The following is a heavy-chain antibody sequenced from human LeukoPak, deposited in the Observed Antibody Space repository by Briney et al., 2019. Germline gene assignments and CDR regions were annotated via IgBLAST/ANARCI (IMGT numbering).Heavy chain of an antibody. CDR1: EFTFSSYG. V-gene: IGHV3-30*03. J-gene: IGHJ5*02. D-gene: IGHD3-10*01. CDR3: AREGLGSGSYFSAWFDP. CDR2: VSYDGGTK. Sequence: GGSLRLSCAASEFTFSSYGMHWVRQAPGKGLEWVAVVSYDGGTKYYADSVKGRFSISRDNSKNTLYLEMNSLRPEDTALYYCAREGLGSGSYFSAWFDPWGQGTLVTVSS.